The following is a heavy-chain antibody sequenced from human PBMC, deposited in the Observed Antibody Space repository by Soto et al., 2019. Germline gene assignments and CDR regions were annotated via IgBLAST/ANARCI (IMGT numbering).Heavy chain of an antibody. CDR3: ARFPTGTHAFDI. J-gene: IGHJ3*02. V-gene: IGHV3-11*06. Sequence: ALRLSCAASGFTFSDYYMSWIRQAPGKGLEWVSYISSSSSYTNYADSVKGRFTISRDNAKNSLYLQMNSLRAEDTAVYYCARFPTGTHAFDIWGQGTMVTVSS. D-gene: IGHD1-1*01. CDR1: GFTFSDYY. CDR2: ISSSSSYT.